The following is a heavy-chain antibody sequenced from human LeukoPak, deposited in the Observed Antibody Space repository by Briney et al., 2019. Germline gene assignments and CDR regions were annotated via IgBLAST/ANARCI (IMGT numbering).Heavy chain of an antibody. J-gene: IGHJ6*02. D-gene: IGHD3-3*01. Sequence: GGSLRLSCAASGFTFSSYAMSWVRQAPGKGLEWVSAISGSGGSTYYADSVKGRFTISRDNSKNTLYLQMNSLRAEDTAVYYCARDNAVLRFLEWLPAYYYGMDVWGQGTTVTVSS. CDR2: ISGSGGST. V-gene: IGHV3-23*01. CDR3: ARDNAVLRFLEWLPAYYYGMDV. CDR1: GFTFSSYA.